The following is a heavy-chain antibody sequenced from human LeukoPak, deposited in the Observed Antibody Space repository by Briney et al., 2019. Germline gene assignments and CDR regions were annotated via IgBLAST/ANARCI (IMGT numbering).Heavy chain of an antibody. D-gene: IGHD2-2*01. CDR2: IYYSGST. CDR1: GGSISSYY. CDR3: ASGRYCSSTSCSIRGFGFDY. J-gene: IGHJ4*02. Sequence: SETLSLTCTVSGGSISSYYWSWLRQPPGKGLEWVGYIYYSGSTNYNPCLKSQVTISVDTSKNQFSLKLSSVTAADPAVYYCASGRYCSSTSCSIRGFGFDYWGQGTLVTVSS. V-gene: IGHV4-59*01.